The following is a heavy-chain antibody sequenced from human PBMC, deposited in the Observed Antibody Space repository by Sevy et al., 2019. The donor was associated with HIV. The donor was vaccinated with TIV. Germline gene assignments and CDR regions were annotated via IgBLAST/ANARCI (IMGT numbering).Heavy chain of an antibody. Sequence: GGFLRLSCAASGFIFSTSPMHWVRQAPGKGLERVAILSYDDSDENYADSVKGRFTISRDNSKNTLYLQMSSLRTEDTALYYCAKDDLGSIDYWGQGTLVPVSS. CDR3: AKDDLGSIDY. CDR2: LSYDDSDE. CDR1: GFIFSTSP. V-gene: IGHV3-30-3*02. J-gene: IGHJ4*02. D-gene: IGHD3-10*01.